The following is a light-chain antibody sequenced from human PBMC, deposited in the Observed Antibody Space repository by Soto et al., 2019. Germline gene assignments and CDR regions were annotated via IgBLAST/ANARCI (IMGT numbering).Light chain of an antibody. CDR2: AAS. Sequence: DIQMTQSPSSLSASVGDRVTISCRASQGIIDYLAWYQQKPGKPPKLLIYAASTLQSGVPSRFSGSGSGTDFTLTISGLQPEDVATYFCQKYNSAPQTFGPRTKVQIK. CDR1: QGIIDY. J-gene: IGKJ1*01. V-gene: IGKV1-27*01. CDR3: QKYNSAPQT.